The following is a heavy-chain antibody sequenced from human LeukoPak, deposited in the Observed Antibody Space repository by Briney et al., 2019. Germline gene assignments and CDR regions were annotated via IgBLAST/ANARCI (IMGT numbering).Heavy chain of an antibody. D-gene: IGHD3-10*01. CDR1: GFSFGTAW. V-gene: IGHV3-15*05. Sequence: GGSLRLSCGGSGFSFGTAWMSWVRQAPGKGLEWVGRIKSKRDGETTDYAEPVQGRFTISRDDSKNTMYLQMNSLKTEDTAVYYRVTDQRYFSGAGSRGDDWGQGTLVTVSS. CDR3: VTDQRYFSGAGSRGDD. J-gene: IGHJ4*02. CDR2: IKSKRDGETT.